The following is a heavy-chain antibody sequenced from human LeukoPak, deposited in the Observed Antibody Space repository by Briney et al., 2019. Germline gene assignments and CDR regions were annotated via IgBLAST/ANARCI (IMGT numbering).Heavy chain of an antibody. V-gene: IGHV3-33*01. J-gene: IGHJ4*02. CDR2: IWNDGSNK. CDR3: ARDGSETYTYPDY. CDR1: GFTFSSYG. Sequence: GGSLRLSCAASGFTFSSYGMHWGRQAPGKGLEWVAVIWNDGSNKYHADSVKGRFTISRDNSKNALYLQMNSLRVEDTAVYYCARDGSETYTYPDYWGQGTLVTVSS. D-gene: IGHD3-10*01.